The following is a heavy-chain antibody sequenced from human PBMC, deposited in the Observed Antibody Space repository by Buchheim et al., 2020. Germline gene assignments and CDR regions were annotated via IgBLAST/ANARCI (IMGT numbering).Heavy chain of an antibody. V-gene: IGHV4-30-4*01. Sequence: QVQLQESGPGLVKPSQTMSLTCTVSGGSISSGDYYWSWIRQPPGKGLEWIGYIYYSGSTYYNPSLKSRVTISVDTSKNQFSLKLSSVTAADTAVYYCARGPHKGYSGYDPSNFDYWGQGTL. J-gene: IGHJ4*02. CDR3: ARGPHKGYSGYDPSNFDY. D-gene: IGHD5-12*01. CDR2: IYYSGST. CDR1: GGSISSGDYY.